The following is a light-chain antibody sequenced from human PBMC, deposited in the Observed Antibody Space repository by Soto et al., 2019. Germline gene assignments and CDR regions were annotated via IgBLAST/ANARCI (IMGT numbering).Light chain of an antibody. CDR2: GAS. V-gene: IGKV3-20*01. Sequence: EIGLTQSPGTLSLSPGERATLSCRASQRVSSSYLAWYQQKPCQAPRLLIYGASSRATGIPDRFSVSGSGTAFTLPISRLEPEDFAVYYCQQYGSSPAIPFVQGTLMEIK. CDR1: QRVSSSY. CDR3: QQYGSSPAIP. J-gene: IGKJ5*01.